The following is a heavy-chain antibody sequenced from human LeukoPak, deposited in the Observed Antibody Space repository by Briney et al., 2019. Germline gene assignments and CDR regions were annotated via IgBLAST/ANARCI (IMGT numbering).Heavy chain of an antibody. Sequence: GASVKVSCNASGYTLTDNHLYWVREDPGQGLEWMGWIDPNSGVKNFAQNFQGRLTMTTDTSISTAYMELSRLTSDDTTVYYCARELGINAFDVWGHGTLVTVSS. CDR1: GYTLTDNH. CDR3: ARELGINAFDV. J-gene: IGHJ3*01. D-gene: IGHD1-26*01. V-gene: IGHV1-2*02. CDR2: IDPNSGVK.